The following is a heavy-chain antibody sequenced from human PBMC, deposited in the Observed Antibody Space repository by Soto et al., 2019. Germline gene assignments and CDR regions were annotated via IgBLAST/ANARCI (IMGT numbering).Heavy chain of an antibody. J-gene: IGHJ6*03. V-gene: IGHV1-18*01. CDR2: ISAYNGNT. CDR3: ARDDPLPGLNYYYYYMYV. Sequence: QVQLVQSGAEVKKPGASVKVSCKASGYTFTSYGISWVRQAPGQGLEWMGWISAYNGNTNYAQKLQGRVTMTTDTSTSTAYMELRSLRSADTAVYYCARDDPLPGLNYYYYYMYVWGKGTTVTVSS. CDR1: GYTFTSYG. D-gene: IGHD2-8*01.